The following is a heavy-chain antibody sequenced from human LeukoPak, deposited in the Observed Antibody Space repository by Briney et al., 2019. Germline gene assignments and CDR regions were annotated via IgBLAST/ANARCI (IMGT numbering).Heavy chain of an antibody. CDR2: INPNSGGT. J-gene: IGHJ4*02. CDR3: ARDRSPAMGPQYYFDY. Sequence: ASVEVSCKASGYTFTGYYMHWVRQAPGQGLEWMGWINPNSGGTNYAQKFQGRVTMTRDTSISTAYMELSRLRSDDTAVYYCARDRSPAMGPQYYFDYWGQGTLVTVSS. D-gene: IGHD5-18*01. CDR1: GYTFTGYY. V-gene: IGHV1-2*02.